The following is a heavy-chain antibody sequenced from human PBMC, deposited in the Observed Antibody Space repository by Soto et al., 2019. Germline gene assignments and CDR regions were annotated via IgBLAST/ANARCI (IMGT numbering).Heavy chain of an antibody. CDR2: ISGSGGST. J-gene: IGHJ4*02. D-gene: IGHD6-6*01. CDR1: GFTFSSYA. V-gene: IGHV3-23*01. Sequence: GGSLRLSCAASGFTFSSYAMSWVRQAPGKGQEWASAISGSGGSTYYADSVKGRFTISRDNSKNTLYLQMNSLRAEDTAVYYCAKDPRYSSSSRDDYWGQGTLVTVSS. CDR3: AKDPRYSSSSRDDY.